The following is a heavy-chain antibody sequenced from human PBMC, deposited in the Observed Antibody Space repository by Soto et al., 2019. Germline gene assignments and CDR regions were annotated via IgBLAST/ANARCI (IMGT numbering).Heavy chain of an antibody. V-gene: IGHV1-69*02. D-gene: IGHD4-17*01. CDR1: GGTFSSYT. CDR3: ASSTVTTWRQKGEYYYYYMDV. J-gene: IGHJ6*03. CDR2: IIPILGIA. Sequence: GASVKVSCKASGGTFSSYTISWVRQAPGQGLEWMGRIIPILGIANYAQKFQGRVTITADKSTSTAYMELSSLRSEDTAVYYCASSTVTTWRQKGEYYYYYMDVWGKGTTVTVSS.